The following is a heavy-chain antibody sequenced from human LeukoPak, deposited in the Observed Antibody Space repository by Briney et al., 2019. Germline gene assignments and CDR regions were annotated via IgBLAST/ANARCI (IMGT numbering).Heavy chain of an antibody. CDR1: GGSFSGYY. Sequence: SETLSLTRAVYGGSFSGYYWSWIRQPPGKGLEWIGEINHSGSTNYNPSLKSRVTISVDTSKNQFSLKLSSVTAADTAVYYCARDCYDFWSGYYNGWFDPWGQGTLVTVSS. D-gene: IGHD3-3*01. CDR2: INHSGST. J-gene: IGHJ5*02. V-gene: IGHV4-34*01. CDR3: ARDCYDFWSGYYNGWFDP.